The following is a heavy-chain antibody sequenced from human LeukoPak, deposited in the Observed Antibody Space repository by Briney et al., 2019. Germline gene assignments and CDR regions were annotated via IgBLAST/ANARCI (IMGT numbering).Heavy chain of an antibody. V-gene: IGHV4-59*01. Sequence: SETLSLTCTVSGGSISSYHWSWIRQPPGKGLEWIGYIYYSGSTNYNPSLKSRVTISVDTSKNQFSLKLSSVTAADTAVYYCARDIPYSSSWYYFDYWGQGTLVTVSS. D-gene: IGHD6-13*01. CDR2: IYYSGST. J-gene: IGHJ4*02. CDR3: ARDIPYSSSWYYFDY. CDR1: GGSISSYH.